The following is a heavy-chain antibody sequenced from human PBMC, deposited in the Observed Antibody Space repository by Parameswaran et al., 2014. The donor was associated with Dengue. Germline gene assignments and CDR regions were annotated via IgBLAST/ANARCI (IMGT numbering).Heavy chain of an antibody. Sequence: SWVRQAPGQGLEWMGVIIPMFATANYKQNLQGRVTLTADESTSTTYMELSSLTSDDTAVYFCARAEGIHCSGVKCYSSFDIWGQGTTVTVSS. CDR3: ARAEGIHCSGVKCYSSFDI. V-gene: IGHV1-69*01. D-gene: IGHD2-15*01. CDR2: IIPMFATA. J-gene: IGHJ3*02.